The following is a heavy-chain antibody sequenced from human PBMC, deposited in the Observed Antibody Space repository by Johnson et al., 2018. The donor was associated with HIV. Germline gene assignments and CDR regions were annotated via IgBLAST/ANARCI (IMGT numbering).Heavy chain of an antibody. CDR3: AKKLGPGAISDGGAFDI. Sequence: VHLVESGGGVVRPGGSLRLSCAASVFTFDDYGMSWVRQAPGQGLEWVSGIHWNGGSPGYAASVKGQFTISRDNAKNSLYLQMNSLRAEDTALYYCAKKLGPGAISDGGAFDIWGQGTMVTVSS. D-gene: IGHD2-21*01. CDR2: IHWNGGSP. CDR1: VFTFDDYG. V-gene: IGHV3-20*04. J-gene: IGHJ3*02.